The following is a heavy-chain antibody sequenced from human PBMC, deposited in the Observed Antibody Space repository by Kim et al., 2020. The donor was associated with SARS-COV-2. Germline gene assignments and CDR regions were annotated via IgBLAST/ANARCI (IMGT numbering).Heavy chain of an antibody. CDR1: GFTFSSYS. CDR2: ISSSSSYI. Sequence: GGSLRLSCAASGFTFSSYSMNWVRQAPGKGLEWVSSISSSSSYIYYADSVKGRFTISRDNAKNSLYLQMNSLRAEDTAVYYCARATQGGLGATNTNDYWGQGTLVTVSS. V-gene: IGHV3-21*01. J-gene: IGHJ4*02. D-gene: IGHD1-26*01. CDR3: ARATQGGLGATNTNDY.